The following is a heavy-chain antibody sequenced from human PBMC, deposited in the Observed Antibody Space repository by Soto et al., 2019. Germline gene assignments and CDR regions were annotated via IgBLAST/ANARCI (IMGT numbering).Heavy chain of an antibody. D-gene: IGHD2-21*02. CDR2: IYYSGST. Sequence: QVQLQESGPGLVKPSQTLSLTCTVSGGSISSGGYYWSWIRQHPGKGLEWIGYIYYSGSTYYNPSLKSRVNISVDTSNNHFYLKLTSVTAADTAVYYCAREEGAVTAGGYYYYCGLDVWGQGTTVTVSS. CDR1: GGSISSGGYY. J-gene: IGHJ6*02. V-gene: IGHV4-31*03. CDR3: AREEGAVTAGGYYYYCGLDV.